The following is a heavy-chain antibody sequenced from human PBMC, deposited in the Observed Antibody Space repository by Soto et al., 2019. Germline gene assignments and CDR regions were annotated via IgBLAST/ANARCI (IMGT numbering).Heavy chain of an antibody. V-gene: IGHV5-51*01. CDR2: IYPGDSDT. D-gene: IGHD6-19*01. J-gene: IGHJ4*02. Sequence: GESLKISCTGSGYSCTSYCIGWVLQMPWKGLEWMGIIYPGDSDTRYSPSFQGQVTISADKSISTAYLQWSSLKASDTAMYYCARVAQYSSGWYDYWGQGTLVTVSS. CDR3: ARVAQYSSGWYDY. CDR1: GYSCTSYC.